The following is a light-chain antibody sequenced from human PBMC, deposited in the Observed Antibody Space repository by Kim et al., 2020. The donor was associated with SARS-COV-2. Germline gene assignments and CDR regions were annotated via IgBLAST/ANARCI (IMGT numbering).Light chain of an antibody. V-gene: IGKV1-12*01. Sequence: ASVGDRVSITCRASQNINTWLAWYQQKPGKPPKLLIDAASSLQSGVSSRFSGSGSGTDFTLTISSLQPDDFATYYCQLAYIVPFTFGPGTTVDIK. CDR2: AAS. J-gene: IGKJ3*01. CDR3: QLAYIVPFT. CDR1: QNINTW.